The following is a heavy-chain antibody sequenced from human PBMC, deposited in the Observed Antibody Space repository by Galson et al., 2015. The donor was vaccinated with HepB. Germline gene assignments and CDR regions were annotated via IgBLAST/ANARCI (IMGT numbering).Heavy chain of an antibody. V-gene: IGHV2-5*02. J-gene: IGHJ4*02. Sequence: PALVKPTQTLTLTCTFSGFSLSDSKVGVGWIRQPPGQPLEWLGLIYRDDDKRYSPGLKSRLSITKDASNNQGVLSMNNMAPVDTATYYCARVRGSVTDSGVILRVLDNWGPGTLVTV. D-gene: IGHD3-10*01. CDR3: ARVRGSVTDSGVILRVLDN. CDR2: IYRDDDK. CDR1: GFSLSDSKVG.